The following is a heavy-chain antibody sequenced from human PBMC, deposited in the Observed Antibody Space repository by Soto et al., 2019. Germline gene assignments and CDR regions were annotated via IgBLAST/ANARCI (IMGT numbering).Heavy chain of an antibody. D-gene: IGHD3-10*01. CDR2: ISYDGSKK. CDR3: ARGRGSNYYGLEV. Sequence: SLRLSCAASGFTFSSYGMHWVRQAPGKGLEWVAAISYDGSKKYYVDSVKARFTISRDSSKNTVYLQVNSVSAEDTAVYTCARGRGSNYYGLEVWGRGTTVTVSS. V-gene: IGHV3-30*03. J-gene: IGHJ6*02. CDR1: GFTFSSYG.